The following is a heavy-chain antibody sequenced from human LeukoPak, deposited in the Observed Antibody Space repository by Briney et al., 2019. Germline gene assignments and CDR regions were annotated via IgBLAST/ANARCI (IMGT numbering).Heavy chain of an antibody. V-gene: IGHV1-58*02. CDR1: GYTFTSYG. D-gene: IGHD1-26*01. CDR3: AAATGATAGSYAFDI. J-gene: IGHJ3*02. CDR2: IVVGSGHT. Sequence: SVKVSCKASGYTFTSYGISWVRQAPGQGLEWIGWIVVGSGHTNYAQKFQERVTISRDMSTSTAHMELSSLRSEDTAVYYCAAATGATAGSYAFDIWGQGTMVTVSS.